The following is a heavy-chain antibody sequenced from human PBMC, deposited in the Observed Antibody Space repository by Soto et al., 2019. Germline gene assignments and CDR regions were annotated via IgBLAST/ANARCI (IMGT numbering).Heavy chain of an antibody. CDR1: GFTFSSYA. CDR3: AKGARRGYYDSSGLPASA. CDR2: ISGSGGST. D-gene: IGHD3-22*01. Sequence: GGSLRLSCAASGFTFSSYAMSWVRQAPWKGLEWVSAISGSGGSTYYADSVKGRFTISRDNSKNTLYLQMNSLRAEDTAVYYCAKGARRGYYDSSGLPASAWGQGTLVTVSS. V-gene: IGHV3-23*01. J-gene: IGHJ5*02.